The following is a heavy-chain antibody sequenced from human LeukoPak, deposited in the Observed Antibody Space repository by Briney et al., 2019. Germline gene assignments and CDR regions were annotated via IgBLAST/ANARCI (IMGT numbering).Heavy chain of an antibody. Sequence: PSETLSLTCAVSGGSISSSNWWSWVRQPPGQGLEWIGEIYHSGSTNYNPSLKSRVTISVDKSKNQFSLKLSSVTAADTAVYYCAASRSSDYSETYYYGMDVWGQGTTVTVSS. CDR1: GGSISSSNW. D-gene: IGHD4-11*01. CDR2: IYHSGST. J-gene: IGHJ6*02. V-gene: IGHV4-4*02. CDR3: AASRSSDYSETYYYGMDV.